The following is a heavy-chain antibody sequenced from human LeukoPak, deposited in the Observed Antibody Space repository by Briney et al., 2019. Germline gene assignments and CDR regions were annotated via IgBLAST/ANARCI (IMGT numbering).Heavy chain of an antibody. V-gene: IGHV1-2*02. CDR2: INPNSGGT. D-gene: IGHD2-15*01. CDR3: ARDRVVVAATRGREFDY. Sequence: GASVKVSCKASGYTFTDYYMHWVRHAPGQGLEWMRWINPNSGGTNYAQKFQGRVTMTRDTSISTAYMELSRLRSDDTAVYYCARDRVVVAATRGREFDYWGQGTLVTVSS. J-gene: IGHJ4*02. CDR1: GYTFTDYY.